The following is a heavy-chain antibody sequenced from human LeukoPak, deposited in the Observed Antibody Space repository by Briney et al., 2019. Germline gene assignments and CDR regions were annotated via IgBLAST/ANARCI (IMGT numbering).Heavy chain of an antibody. J-gene: IGHJ4*02. Sequence: SVKVSCKASGGTFSSYAISWGRQAPGQGLEWMGGIIPIFGTANYAQKVQGRVTITTDESTSPAYMELSSLRSEDTAVYYCARAGVGSSGYCHEHDYWGQGTLVTVSS. CDR2: IIPIFGTA. CDR3: ARAGVGSSGYCHEHDY. V-gene: IGHV1-69*05. CDR1: GGTFSSYA. D-gene: IGHD3-22*01.